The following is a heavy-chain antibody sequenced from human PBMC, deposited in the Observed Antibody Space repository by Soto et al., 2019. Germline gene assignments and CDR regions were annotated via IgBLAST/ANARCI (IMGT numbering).Heavy chain of an antibody. J-gene: IGHJ4*02. CDR2: IYYSGTT. CDR1: GGSISSSGYF. Sequence: SETLSLTCTVSGGSISSSGYFWSWIRQPPGKGLEWIGDIYYSGTTYYNTSLKRRVTISVDTSKNQFSLKLTSVTAIDTAVYYCARLGGVPSSSPGLAYWGQGILVTVSS. V-gene: IGHV4-39*01. D-gene: IGHD6-13*01. CDR3: ARLGGVPSSSPGLAY.